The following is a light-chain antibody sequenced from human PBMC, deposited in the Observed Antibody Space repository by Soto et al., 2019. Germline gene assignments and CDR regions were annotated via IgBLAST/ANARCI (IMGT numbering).Light chain of an antibody. CDR2: AAS. CDR3: QQSYSRVT. Sequence: IQLTQSPSSLSASIGDRVTITCRASQDIASYLAWYQQKPGNAPKLLIYAASTLHSGVPSRFSGSGSGTDFTLTISSLQPEDFVTYYCQQSYSRVTFGQGTKVEIK. V-gene: IGKV1-9*01. CDR1: QDIASY. J-gene: IGKJ1*01.